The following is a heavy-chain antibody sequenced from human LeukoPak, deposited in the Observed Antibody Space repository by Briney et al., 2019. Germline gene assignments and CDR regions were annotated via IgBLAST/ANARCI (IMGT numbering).Heavy chain of an antibody. CDR2: ISGSGGST. Sequence: PGRSLRLSCAASGFSFSSYSMNWVRQAPGKGLEWVSAISGSGGSTYYADSVKGRFTISRDNSKNTLYLQMNSLRAEDTAVYYCAKDQEPFTGENFDYWGQGTLVTVSS. CDR1: GFSFSSYS. CDR3: AKDQEPFTGENFDY. J-gene: IGHJ4*02. V-gene: IGHV3-23*01. D-gene: IGHD7-27*01.